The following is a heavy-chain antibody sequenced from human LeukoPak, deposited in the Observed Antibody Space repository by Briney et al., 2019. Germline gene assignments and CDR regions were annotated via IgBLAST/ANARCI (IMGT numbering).Heavy chain of an antibody. CDR2: ISGSGGST. CDR1: GFTFSSYA. V-gene: IGHV3-23*01. J-gene: IGHJ4*02. CDR3: AKDRTYCSGGSCYSVFDY. Sequence: PGGSLRLSCAASGFTFSSYAMSWVRQAPGKGLEWVSAISGSGGSTYYADSVKGRFTISRDNSKNTLYLQMNSLRAEDTAVYYCAKDRTYCSGGSCYSVFDYWGQGTLVTVSS. D-gene: IGHD2-15*01.